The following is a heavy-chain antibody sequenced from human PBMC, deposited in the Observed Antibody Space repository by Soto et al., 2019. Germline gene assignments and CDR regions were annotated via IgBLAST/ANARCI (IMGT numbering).Heavy chain of an antibody. CDR2: ISWNSGNI. Sequence: EVQLEESGGALVQPGRSLRLSCAASGFTFDDYAMHWLRQVLGKGLEWVSSISWNSGNIGYADSVKGRFTTSRDNAKNSLYLQMNSLRPEDTALYYCVRSKGGYSYGTPFDYWGQGTLVTVSS. J-gene: IGHJ4*02. CDR1: GFTFDDYA. V-gene: IGHV3-9*01. D-gene: IGHD5-18*01. CDR3: VRSKGGYSYGTPFDY.